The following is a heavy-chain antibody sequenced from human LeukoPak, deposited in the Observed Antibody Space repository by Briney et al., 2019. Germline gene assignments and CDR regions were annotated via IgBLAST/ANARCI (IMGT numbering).Heavy chain of an antibody. V-gene: IGHV3-21*01. CDR3: ARGGLMYSPTLNWFDP. J-gene: IGHJ5*02. CDR2: ISSSSSYI. D-gene: IGHD3-16*01. Sequence: PGGSLRLSCAASGFTFSSYSMNWVRQAPGKGLEWVSSISSSSSYIYYADSVKGRFTISRDNAKNSLYLQMNSLRAEDTAVYYCARGGLMYSPTLNWFDPWGQGTLVTVSS. CDR1: GFTFSSYS.